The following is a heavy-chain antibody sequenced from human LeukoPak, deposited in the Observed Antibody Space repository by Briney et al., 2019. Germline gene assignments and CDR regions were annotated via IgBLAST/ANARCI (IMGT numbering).Heavy chain of an antibody. CDR2: VRSKGYNYAT. J-gene: IGHJ4*02. CDR1: GFTVSGSA. V-gene: IGHV3-73*01. CDR3: ATLGETSGWYPDH. Sequence: GGSLKLSCAASGFTVSGSAMHWVRQASGKGLEWLGRVRSKGYNYATAYGASVKDRFIISRDDSKSTAYLQMSSLKSEDAAVYYCATLGETSGWYPDHWGQGTLVTVSS. D-gene: IGHD6-19*01.